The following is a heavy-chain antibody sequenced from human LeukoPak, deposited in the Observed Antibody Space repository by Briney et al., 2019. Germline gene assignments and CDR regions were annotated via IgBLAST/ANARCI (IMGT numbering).Heavy chain of an antibody. V-gene: IGHV4-34*01. D-gene: IGHD2-15*01. CDR2: VYYTGST. CDR3: ARARARVDYFDY. Sequence: PSETLSLTCAVYGGSFSGYYWSWIRQPPGKGLEWIGSVYYTGSTYYNPSLKSRITTSVDTSKNQFSLKVNSMTAADTAVYYCARARARVDYFDYWGQGTLVTVSS. J-gene: IGHJ4*02. CDR1: GGSFSGYY.